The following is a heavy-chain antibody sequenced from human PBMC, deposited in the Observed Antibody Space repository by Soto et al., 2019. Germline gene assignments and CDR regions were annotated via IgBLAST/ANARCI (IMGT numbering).Heavy chain of an antibody. Sequence: EVQLEESGGGLVQPGGSLRLSCAASRFTFSISWMNWVRQAPGNGLELVAYISSDGTETNLVDSVRGRFTISRDNVKNFVFLQVTSLRVGYTAVCYCVRKPRLLDSWSQVTLVTVAS. J-gene: IGHJ4*02. CDR3: VRKPRLLDS. D-gene: IGHD6-6*01. CDR1: RFTFSISW. V-gene: IGHV3-7*01. CDR2: ISSDGTET.